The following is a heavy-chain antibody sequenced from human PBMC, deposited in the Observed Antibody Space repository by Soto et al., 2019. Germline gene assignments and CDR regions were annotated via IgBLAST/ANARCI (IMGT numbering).Heavy chain of an antibody. Sequence: ASVKVSCKASGGTFSSYAISWVRQAPGQGLEWMGGIIPIFGTANYAQKFQGRVTITADESTSTAYMELSSLRSEDTAVYYCGRSPGTGPDYYYYYGMDVWGQGTTVTVSS. CDR1: GGTFSSYA. D-gene: IGHD1-26*01. CDR2: IIPIFGTA. CDR3: GRSPGTGPDYYYYYGMDV. V-gene: IGHV1-69*13. J-gene: IGHJ6*02.